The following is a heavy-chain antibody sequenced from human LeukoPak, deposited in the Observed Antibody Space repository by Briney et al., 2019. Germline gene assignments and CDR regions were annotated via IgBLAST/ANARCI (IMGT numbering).Heavy chain of an antibody. D-gene: IGHD2-21*02. J-gene: IGHJ4*02. V-gene: IGHV3-15*01. Sequence: WGSLRLSGASSGFTFRNALFNGVGQPLGKGLAGVARVKSKAFGETTSYAAPVKGRFSILRDDSRDMVYLQMNSLEAEDTAVSYCATCNGDCYFNFWGQGALVIVSS. CDR3: ATCNGDCYFNF. CDR1: GFTFRNAL. CDR2: VKSKAFGETT.